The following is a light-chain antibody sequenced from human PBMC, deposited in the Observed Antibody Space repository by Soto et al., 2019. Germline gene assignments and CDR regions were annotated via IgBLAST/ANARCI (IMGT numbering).Light chain of an antibody. CDR2: KAS. Sequence: DIQMTQSPSTLSASVGDRVTITCRASQSISGWLAWYQQKPGKAPKLLIYKASSLETGVPSRFSGSESGTEFTLTISSLLPDDFATYYCQQYDAYPFTFGQGTKLEIK. CDR1: QSISGW. J-gene: IGKJ2*01. V-gene: IGKV1-5*03. CDR3: QQYDAYPFT.